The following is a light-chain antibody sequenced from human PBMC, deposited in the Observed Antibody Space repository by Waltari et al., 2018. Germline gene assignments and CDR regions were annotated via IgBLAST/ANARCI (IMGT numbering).Light chain of an antibody. CDR2: EVN. Sequence: QSALTQPASVSGSPGQSITFSCPGTSSDVGSYNLFSWSQQPPGKAPKLIIYEVNKRPSGVSPRFSGSKSGNTASLTISGLLAEDEADYYCCSYAGDRNLYVFGSGTKVTVL. CDR1: SSDVGSYNL. J-gene: IGLJ1*01. V-gene: IGLV2-23*02. CDR3: CSYAGDRNLYV.